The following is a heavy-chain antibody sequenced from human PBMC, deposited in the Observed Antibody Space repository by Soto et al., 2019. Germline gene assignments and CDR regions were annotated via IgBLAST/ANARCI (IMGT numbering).Heavy chain of an antibody. V-gene: IGHV4-34*01. CDR2: INHSGRV. J-gene: IGHJ1*01. Sequence: SETLSLTCAVYGGSFSGHSWTWIRQSPGKGLEWIGDINHSGRVNYSPSLKSRVTISLDTSKNQFSLTLSAVTAAATAMYYCSTRDYPSHAYHRFHPWRQGTL. D-gene: IGHD3-16*01. CDR1: GGSFSGHS. CDR3: STRDYPSHAYHRFHP.